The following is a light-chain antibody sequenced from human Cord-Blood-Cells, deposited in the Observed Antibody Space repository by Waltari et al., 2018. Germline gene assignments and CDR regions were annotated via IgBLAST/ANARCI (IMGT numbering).Light chain of an antibody. Sequence: DIQMTQSPSYLSASVGDRVTITCRASQSISSYLNWYHQKPGKAPSLLVYSASSLQSGVPSRFSGSGSGTDFTLTISSLQPEDFATYYCQQSYSTLRTFGQGTKVEIK. J-gene: IGKJ1*01. V-gene: IGKV1-39*01. CDR1: QSISSY. CDR2: SAS. CDR3: QQSYSTLRT.